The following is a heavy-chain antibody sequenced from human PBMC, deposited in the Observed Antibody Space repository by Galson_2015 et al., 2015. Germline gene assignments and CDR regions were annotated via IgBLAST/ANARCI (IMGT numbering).Heavy chain of an antibody. D-gene: IGHD3-10*01. CDR3: ARDRWFGEYDFDY. J-gene: IGHJ4*02. CDR1: GSTFTSYA. V-gene: IGHV1-3*01. CDR2: INAGNGNA. Sequence: SVKVSCKASGSTFTSYAMHWVRQAPGQRLEWMGWINAGNGNAKYSQKFQGRVTITRDTSASTAYMELSSLRSEDTAVYYCARDRWFGEYDFDYWGQGTLVTVSS.